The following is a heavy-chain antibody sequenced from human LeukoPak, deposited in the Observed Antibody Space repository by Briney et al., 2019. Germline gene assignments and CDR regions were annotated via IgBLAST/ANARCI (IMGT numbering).Heavy chain of an antibody. Sequence: SETLSLTCTVSGGSISSYYRSWIRQPPGKGLEWIGYIYYSGSTNYNPSLKSRVTISVDTSKNQFSLKLSSVTAADTAVYYCARGHAYDFWSGYYVQYGMDVWGQGTTVTVSS. J-gene: IGHJ6*02. CDR2: IYYSGST. V-gene: IGHV4-59*01. D-gene: IGHD3-3*01. CDR3: ARGHAYDFWSGYYVQYGMDV. CDR1: GGSISSYY.